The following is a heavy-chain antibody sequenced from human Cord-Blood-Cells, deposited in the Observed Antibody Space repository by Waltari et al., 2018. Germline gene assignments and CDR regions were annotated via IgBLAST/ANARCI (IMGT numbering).Heavy chain of an antibody. CDR1: GFTFSSSA. D-gene: IGHD4-17*01. CDR2: ISGSGGST. CDR3: ANGDYGRYYFDY. Sequence: EVQLLESGGGLVQPGGSLRLSCAASGFTFSSSAMRGVRHAPGKGLEWVSAISGSGGSTYYADSVKGRFTISRDNSKNTLYLQMNSLRAEDTAVYYCANGDYGRYYFDYWGQGTLVTVSS. J-gene: IGHJ4*02. V-gene: IGHV3-23*01.